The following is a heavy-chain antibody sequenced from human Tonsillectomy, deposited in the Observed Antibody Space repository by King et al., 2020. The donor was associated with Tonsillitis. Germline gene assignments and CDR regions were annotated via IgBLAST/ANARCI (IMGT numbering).Heavy chain of an antibody. D-gene: IGHD3-3*01. J-gene: IGHJ4*02. CDR1: GDSVPTNSAA. V-gene: IGHV6-1*01. Sequence: VQLQQSGPGLLKPSQTLSLTCAISGDSVPTNSAAWNWIRQSPSRGLEWMGRTYYRSKWYNDSAVSVRSRITINPDTSKNQFSLQLTSVTPEDTAIYYCARVSRRTIFGVVISSPFDYWGQGTLVTVSS. CDR2: TYYRSKWYN. CDR3: ARVSRRTIFGVVISSPFDY.